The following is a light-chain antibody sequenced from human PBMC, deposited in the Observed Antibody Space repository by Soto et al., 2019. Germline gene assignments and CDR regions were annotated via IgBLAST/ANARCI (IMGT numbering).Light chain of an antibody. V-gene: IGKV3-20*01. CDR2: GAS. J-gene: IGKJ1*01. CDR3: QQYNNWPPT. CDR1: QSVSSTY. Sequence: EIVLTHSPGTLSFSPGEIATLSCRASQSVSSTYLAWYQQKPGQAPRLLIYGASSRATGIPDRFSGSGSGTEFTLTISSLQSEDFAVYYCQQYNNWPPTFGQGTKVDIK.